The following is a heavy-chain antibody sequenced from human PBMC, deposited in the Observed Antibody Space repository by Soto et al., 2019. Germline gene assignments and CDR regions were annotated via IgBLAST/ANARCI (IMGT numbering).Heavy chain of an antibody. D-gene: IGHD2-2*01. CDR3: AHRRVGYCSSTSCYWWFDP. J-gene: IGHJ5*02. Sequence: ASVKVSCKASGYTFTSYYMHWVRQAPGQGLEWVGIINPSGGSTSYTQKFQGRVTITKDTSKNQVVLTMTNMDPVDTATYYCAHRRVGYCSSTSCYWWFDPWGQGTLVTVSS. V-gene: IGHV1-46*01. CDR1: GYTFTSYY. CDR2: INPSGGST.